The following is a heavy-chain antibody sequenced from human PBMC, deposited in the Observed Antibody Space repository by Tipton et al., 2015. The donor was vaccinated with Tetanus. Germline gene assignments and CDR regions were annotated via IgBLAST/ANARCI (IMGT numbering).Heavy chain of an antibody. Sequence: GLVKPSETLSLTCTVSGGSIRSGSYQWNWIRQPPGKGLEWLAYTSPSGRTNSNYSLKSRITISQDMSQNQFSLRLASVTAADTAVYYCARANYDFPKKGPFDSWGQGALVIVSS. J-gene: IGHJ4*02. D-gene: IGHD3-3*01. CDR3: ARANYDFPKKGPFDS. CDR1: GGSIRSGSYQ. V-gene: IGHV4-61*01. CDR2: TSPSGRT.